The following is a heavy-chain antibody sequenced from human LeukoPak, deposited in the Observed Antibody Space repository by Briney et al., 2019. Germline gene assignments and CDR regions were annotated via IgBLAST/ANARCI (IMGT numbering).Heavy chain of an antibody. CDR2: ISSSSSNI. CDR3: ARVEGLLWFGSNWFDP. V-gene: IGHV3-21*01. Sequence: GGSLRLSCAASGFTFSSYSMNWVRQAPGKGLEWVSSISSSSSNIYYADSVKGRFTISRDNAKNSLYLQMNSLRVEDTAVYYCARVEGLLWFGSNWFDPWGQGTLVTVSS. D-gene: IGHD3-10*01. J-gene: IGHJ5*02. CDR1: GFTFSSYS.